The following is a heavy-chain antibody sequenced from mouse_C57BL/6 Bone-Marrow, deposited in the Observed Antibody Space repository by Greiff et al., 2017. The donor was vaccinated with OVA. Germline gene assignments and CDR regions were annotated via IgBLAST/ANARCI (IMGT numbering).Heavy chain of an antibody. CDR1: GYTFTSYW. V-gene: IGHV1-50*01. CDR2: IDPSDSYT. J-gene: IGHJ2*01. Sequence: QVQLQQPGAELVKPGASVKLSCKASGYTFTSYWMQWVKQRPGQGLEWIGEIDPSDSYTNYNQKFKGKATLTVDTSSSTAYMQLSSLTSEDSAVYYCARCEDPYYYGSFFDYWGQGTTLTVSS. CDR3: ARCEDPYYYGSFFDY. D-gene: IGHD1-1*01.